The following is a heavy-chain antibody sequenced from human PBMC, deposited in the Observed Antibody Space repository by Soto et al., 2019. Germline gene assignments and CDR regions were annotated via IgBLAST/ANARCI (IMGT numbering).Heavy chain of an antibody. D-gene: IGHD2-21*01. CDR3: GGGVCDYFLDS. CDR2: ISSSGSAV. J-gene: IGHJ4*02. CDR1: GFTFSAYY. V-gene: IGHV3-11*01. Sequence: QVQLVEAGGGLVKPGGSLRLSCAASGFTFSAYYMSWIRQAPGKGLEWVSYISSSGSAVYYADAVKGRFTIYRDNAKNSLYLQMNSLRAEDTAVYYCGGGVCDYFLDSWGQGTLVTVSS.